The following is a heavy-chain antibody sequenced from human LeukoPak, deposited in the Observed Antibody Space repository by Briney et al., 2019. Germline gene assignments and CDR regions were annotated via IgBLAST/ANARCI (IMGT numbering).Heavy chain of an antibody. D-gene: IGHD6-13*01. CDR3: ARGTIAAAGGRWFDP. CDR1: GGSFSGYY. J-gene: IGHJ5*02. CDR2: INHSGST. V-gene: IGHV4-34*01. Sequence: SETLSLTCAVYGGSFSGYYWSWIRQPPGKGLEWIGEINHSGSTNYNPSLKSRVTISVDTSKNQFSLKLSSVTAADTAVYYCARGTIAAAGGRWFDPWGQGTLVIVSS.